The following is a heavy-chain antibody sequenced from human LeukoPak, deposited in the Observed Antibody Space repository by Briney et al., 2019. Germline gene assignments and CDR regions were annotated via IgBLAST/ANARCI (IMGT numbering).Heavy chain of an antibody. J-gene: IGHJ4*02. Sequence: GGSLRRSCAASGFTFSNAWMNWVRQAPGKGLEWVGRIKSRTDGGAIDYAAPVKGRFTISRDDSKNTLYLQMNSLKTEDTAVYYCSGRNFDYWGQGTLVTVSS. CDR1: GFTFSNAW. V-gene: IGHV3-15*07. CDR2: IKSRTDGGAI. CDR3: SGRNFDY. D-gene: IGHD3-10*01.